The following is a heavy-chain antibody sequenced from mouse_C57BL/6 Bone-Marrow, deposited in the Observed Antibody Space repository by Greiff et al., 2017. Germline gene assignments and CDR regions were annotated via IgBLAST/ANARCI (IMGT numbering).Heavy chain of an antibody. V-gene: IGHV1-80*01. J-gene: IGHJ2*01. Sequence: VQLQQSGAELVKPGASVKISCKASGYAFSSYWMNWVKQRPGQGLEWIGQIYPGDGDTNYNGKFKGKATLSADKSSSTAYMQLSSLTSEDSAVYFCARRGRLLLFDYWGQGTTLTVSS. CDR1: GYAFSSYW. CDR2: IYPGDGDT. CDR3: ARRGRLLLFDY. D-gene: IGHD2-12*01.